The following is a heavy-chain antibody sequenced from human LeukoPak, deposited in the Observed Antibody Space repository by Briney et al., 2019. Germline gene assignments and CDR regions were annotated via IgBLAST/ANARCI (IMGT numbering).Heavy chain of an antibody. CDR1: GFTFSSYR. CDR3: ARDYDFWSGYHSYGMDV. D-gene: IGHD3-3*01. CDR2: IKQDGSEK. V-gene: IGHV3-7*03. J-gene: IGHJ6*02. Sequence: PGGSLRLSCAASGFTFSSYRMSWVRQAPGKGLEWVANIKQDGSEKYYVDSVKGRFTISRDNAKNSLYLRMNSLRAEDTAVYYCARDYDFWSGYHSYGMDVWGQGTTVTVSS.